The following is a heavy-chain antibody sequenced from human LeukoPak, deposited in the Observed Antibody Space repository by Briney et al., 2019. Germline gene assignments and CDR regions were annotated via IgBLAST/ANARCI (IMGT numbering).Heavy chain of an antibody. V-gene: IGHV3-7*01. Sequence: GGSLRLSCAAPGFTFSTYWMSWVRQAPGKGLERVADIKPDGGEKYYVDSVKGRFTISRDNAKNTLYLQMNSLRTEDTAVYYCARGYGDPLDYYYYMDVWGNGTTVTVSS. CDR1: GFTFSTYW. J-gene: IGHJ6*03. CDR3: ARGYGDPLDYYYYMDV. D-gene: IGHD4-17*01. CDR2: IKPDGGEK.